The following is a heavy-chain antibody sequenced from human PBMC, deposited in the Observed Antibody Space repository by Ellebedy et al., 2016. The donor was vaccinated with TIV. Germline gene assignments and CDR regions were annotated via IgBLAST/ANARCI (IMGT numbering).Heavy chain of an antibody. D-gene: IGHD3-10*01. CDR1: GGSIDSSSNY. CDR2: IYYSGST. CDR3: ARWFGELLYVRWFDP. Sequence: GSLRLSCTVSGGSIDSSSNYWGWIRQPPGKGLEWIGSIYYSGSTYYNPSLKSRVTISVDTSKSQFSLKLSFVTAADTAVYYCARWFGELLYVRWFDPWGQGTLVTVSS. V-gene: IGHV4-39*01. J-gene: IGHJ5*02.